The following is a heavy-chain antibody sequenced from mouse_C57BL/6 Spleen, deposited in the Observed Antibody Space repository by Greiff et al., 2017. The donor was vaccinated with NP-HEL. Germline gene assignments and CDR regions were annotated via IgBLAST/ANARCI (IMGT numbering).Heavy chain of an antibody. CDR1: GYTFTSYW. J-gene: IGHJ1*03. Sequence: EVQLQQSGTVLARPGASVKMSCKTSGYTFTSYWMHWVKQRPGQGLEWIGAIYPGNSDTSYNQKFKGKAKLTAVTSASTAYMELSSLTNEDSAVYYCTRRYDYDEGVYWYFDVWGTGTTVTVSS. D-gene: IGHD2-4*01. V-gene: IGHV1-5*01. CDR3: TRRYDYDEGVYWYFDV. CDR2: IYPGNSDT.